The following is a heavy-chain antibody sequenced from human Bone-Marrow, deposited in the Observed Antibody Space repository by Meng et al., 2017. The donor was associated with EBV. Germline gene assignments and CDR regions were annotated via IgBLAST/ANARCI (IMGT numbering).Heavy chain of an antibody. CDR2: INHSGST. Sequence: QVQLQQWGAGLLKPSETLSLTRAVYGGSFSGYYWSWIRQPPGKGLEWIGEINHSGSTNYNPSLKSRVTISVDTSKNQFSLKLSSVTAADTAVYYCARGAGYSSGWYGDPKYFQHWGQGTLVTVSS. CDR1: GGSFSGYY. CDR3: ARGAGYSSGWYGDPKYFQH. D-gene: IGHD6-19*01. J-gene: IGHJ1*01. V-gene: IGHV4-34*01.